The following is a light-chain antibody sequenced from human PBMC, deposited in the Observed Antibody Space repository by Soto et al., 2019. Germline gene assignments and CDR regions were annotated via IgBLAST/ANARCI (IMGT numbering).Light chain of an antibody. V-gene: IGKV3-20*01. CDR3: QLYSGSPWT. CDR2: GVS. CDR1: QSINNKY. Sequence: EIVLTQSPGTLSLSPGERATLSCRASQSINNKYLAWYQQEQGQNPRLLIHGVSIRATGIPDRFSGSGSGTDFTLTISKLEAEDLTVYYCQLYSGSPWTVGQGTKVEIK. J-gene: IGKJ1*01.